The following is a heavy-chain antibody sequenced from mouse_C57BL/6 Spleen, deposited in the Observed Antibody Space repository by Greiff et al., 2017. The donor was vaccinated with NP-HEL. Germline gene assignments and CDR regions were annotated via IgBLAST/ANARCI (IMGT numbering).Heavy chain of an antibody. V-gene: IGHV14-4*01. CDR2: IDPENGDT. CDR3: TMGYYGSSSLDY. Sequence: VQLKESGAELVRPGASVKLSCTASGFNIKDDYMHWVKQRPEQGLEWIGWIDPENGDTEYASKFQGKATITADTSSNTAYLQLSSLTSEDTAVYYCTMGYYGSSSLDYWGQGTTLTVSS. J-gene: IGHJ2*01. D-gene: IGHD1-1*01. CDR1: GFNIKDDY.